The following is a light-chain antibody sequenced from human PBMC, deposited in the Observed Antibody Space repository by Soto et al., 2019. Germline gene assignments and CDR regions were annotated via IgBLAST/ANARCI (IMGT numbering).Light chain of an antibody. J-gene: IGKJ1*01. CDR2: GAS. CDR3: QQYNNWPPWT. CDR1: QSVSSD. V-gene: IGKV3-15*01. Sequence: EIVMTQSPATLSVSPGERATLSCRASQSVSSDLAWYQQKPGQAPRLLIYGASTRAPGIPGRFSGSGSGTEFTLTISSLQSEDFAVYYCQQYNNWPPWTFGQGTKVEIK.